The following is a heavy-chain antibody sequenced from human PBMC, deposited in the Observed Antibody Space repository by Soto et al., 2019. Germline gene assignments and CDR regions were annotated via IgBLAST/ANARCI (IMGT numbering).Heavy chain of an antibody. CDR1: GFIFSGSA. Sequence: GGSLRLSCAASGFIFSGSAIHWVRQASGKGLEWVGRIRSRANNFATSSAASVKGRFTFSRDDSKNTAYLQMNTLKPEDTAVYYCARGQGAAIGDYYYHGMDVWGQGTKVTVYS. D-gene: IGHD2-2*02. V-gene: IGHV3-73*01. J-gene: IGHJ6*02. CDR2: IRSRANNFAT. CDR3: ARGQGAAIGDYYYHGMDV.